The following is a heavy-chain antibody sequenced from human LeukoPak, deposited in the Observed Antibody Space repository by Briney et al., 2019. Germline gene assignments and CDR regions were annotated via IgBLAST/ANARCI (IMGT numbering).Heavy chain of an antibody. CDR3: AKGIPAFYYMDV. Sequence: GGSLRLSCAASGFTFSIYDMHWVRQAPGKGLEWVAFIRDDGSDKYYADSVKGRFTISRDNSKNTLYLQMSSLRAEDTAVYYCAKGIPAFYYMDVWGKGTTVTVSS. J-gene: IGHJ6*03. V-gene: IGHV3-30*02. D-gene: IGHD6-13*01. CDR1: GFTFSIYD. CDR2: IRDDGSDK.